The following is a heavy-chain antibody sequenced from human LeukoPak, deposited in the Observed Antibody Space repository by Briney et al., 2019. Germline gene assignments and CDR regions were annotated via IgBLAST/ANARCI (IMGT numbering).Heavy chain of an antibody. D-gene: IGHD6-13*01. CDR2: VKQDGSEK. CDR3: ARGRGDSSSWYFDY. CDR1: GFTFSNFW. Sequence: GGSLRFSCAASGFTFSNFWMTWVRQAPGKGLEWVANVKQDGSEKSCVDSVKGRFTISRDNAKNSLYLQMNSLRVEDTAVYYCARGRGDSSSWYFDYWGQGTLVTVSS. V-gene: IGHV3-7*01. J-gene: IGHJ4*02.